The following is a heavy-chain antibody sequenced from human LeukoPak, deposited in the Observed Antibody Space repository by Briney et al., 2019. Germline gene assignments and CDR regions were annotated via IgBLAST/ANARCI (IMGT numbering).Heavy chain of an antibody. CDR2: IYYSGST. J-gene: IGHJ4*02. CDR3: ARDGILTGCDY. D-gene: IGHD3-9*01. V-gene: IGHV4-31*02. Sequence: SWVRQAPGKGLEWIGYIYYSGSTYYNPSLKSRVTISVDTSKNQFSLKLSSVTAADTAVYYCARDGILTGCDYWGQGTLVTVSS.